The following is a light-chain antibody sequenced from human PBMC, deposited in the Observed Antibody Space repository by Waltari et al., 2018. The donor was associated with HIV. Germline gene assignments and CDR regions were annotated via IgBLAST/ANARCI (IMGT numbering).Light chain of an antibody. V-gene: IGLV3-1*01. J-gene: IGLJ2*01. CDR3: QAWDSSTVV. CDR2: QDS. Sequence: SYELTKPPSVSVSPGQTASITCSGDKLGDKYACGYQQKPGRSPVLVFYQDSKLPSGIPERFSGSNSGNTATLTISGTQAMDEADYYCQAWDSSTVVFGGGTKLTVL. CDR1: KLGDKY.